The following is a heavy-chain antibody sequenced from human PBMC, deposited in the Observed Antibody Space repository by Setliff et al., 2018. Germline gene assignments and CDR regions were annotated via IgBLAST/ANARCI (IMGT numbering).Heavy chain of an antibody. CDR1: GFAFSGDD. Sequence: LRLSCAGSGFAFSGDDMHWVRQAPGKGLEWVSYINNRGDTIYYADSVRGRFTISRDNAKNSVYLQMNSLRAEDTAIYFCAKDGVRYGSGSYYSDYWGQGTLVTVSS. CDR3: AKDGVRYGSGSYYSDY. D-gene: IGHD3-10*01. J-gene: IGHJ4*02. CDR2: INNRGDTI. V-gene: IGHV3-48*03.